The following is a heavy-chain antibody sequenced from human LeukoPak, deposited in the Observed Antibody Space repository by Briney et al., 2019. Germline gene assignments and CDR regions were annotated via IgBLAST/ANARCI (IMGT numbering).Heavy chain of an antibody. J-gene: IGHJ4*02. V-gene: IGHV4-30-4*08. Sequence: PSETLSLTCTVSGGSISSGDYYWSWIRQPPGKGLEWIGYIYYSGSTHYNPSLKSRVTISVDTSKNQFSLKLSSVTAADTAVYYCARALRWHYYFDYWGQGTLVTVSS. D-gene: IGHD4-23*01. CDR2: IYYSGST. CDR3: ARALRWHYYFDY. CDR1: GGSISSGDYY.